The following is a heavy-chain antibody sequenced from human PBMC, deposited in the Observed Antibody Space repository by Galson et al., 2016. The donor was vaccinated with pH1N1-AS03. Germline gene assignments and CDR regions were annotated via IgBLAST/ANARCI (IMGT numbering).Heavy chain of an antibody. CDR2: INPKTEGT. Sequence: SVKVSCKVSGYTLTAYYIHWVRQAPGQGLEWMGLINPKTEGTYSAQTFQGRVTMTRDTSVSTAYMELTWLTSDDTAVYYCARAGIVETVISRCGGDCYTTDYWGQGTLVTVSS. V-gene: IGHV1-2*06. CDR3: ARAGIVETVISRCGGDCYTTDY. D-gene: IGHD2-21*02. CDR1: GYTLTAYY. J-gene: IGHJ4*02.